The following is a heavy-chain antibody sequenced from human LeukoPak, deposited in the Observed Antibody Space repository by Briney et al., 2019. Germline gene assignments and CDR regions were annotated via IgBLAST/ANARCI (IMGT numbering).Heavy chain of an antibody. J-gene: IGHJ6*03. CDR3: ARATGYYFYMDV. CDR2: INPNSGGT. CDR1: GYTFTGYY. Sequence: ASVKVSCKASGYTFTGYYMHWVRQAPGQGLEWMGWINPNSGGTNYAQKFQGWVTMTRDTSISTAYMELSRLRSDDTAVYYCARATGYYFYMDVWGKGTTVTVSS. V-gene: IGHV1-2*04.